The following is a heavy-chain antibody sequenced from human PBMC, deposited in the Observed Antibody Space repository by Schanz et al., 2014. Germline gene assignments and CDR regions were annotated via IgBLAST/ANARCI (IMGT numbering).Heavy chain of an antibody. V-gene: IGHV1-2*04. CDR3: ARLSVAGRPHVNYWYFDL. J-gene: IGHJ2*01. D-gene: IGHD6-19*01. CDR2: INPNSGDT. Sequence: QVQLVQSGAEVKKPGASVKVSCKASGYTTFTDYYIHWVRQAPGQGLEWMGWINPNSGDTNYAQKFQCWVTMTRDTSISTAYMEVSRLKSDDTAVYYCARLSVAGRPHVNYWYFDLWGRGTLVTDSS. CDR1: GYTTFTDYY.